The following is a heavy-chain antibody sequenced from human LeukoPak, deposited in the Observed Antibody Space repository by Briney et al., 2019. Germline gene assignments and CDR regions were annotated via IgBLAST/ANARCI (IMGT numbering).Heavy chain of an antibody. CDR2: ISAYNGNT. CDR3: ARDSNYYGSGSYWGYYYYYGMDV. CDR1: GYTFTSYG. Sequence: ASVKVSCKASGYTFTSYGISWVRQAPGQGLEWMGWISAYNGNTNYAQKLQGRVTMTTDTSTSTDYMELRSLRSDDTAVYYCARDSNYYGSGSYWGYYYYYGMDVWGQGTTVTVSS. D-gene: IGHD3-10*01. V-gene: IGHV1-18*01. J-gene: IGHJ6*02.